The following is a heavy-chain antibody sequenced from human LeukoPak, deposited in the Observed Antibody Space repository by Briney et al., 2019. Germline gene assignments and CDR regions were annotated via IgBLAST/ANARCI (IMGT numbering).Heavy chain of an antibody. V-gene: IGHV3-21*01. D-gene: IGHD5-24*01. Sequence: NAGGSLRLSCAASGFTFSSYTMNWVRQAPGKGLEWVSFISTSSSYIYYADSVKGRFTISRDNAKNSLFLQMNSLRAEDTAVYYCARDREMAKRLHDAFDFWGQGTMVTVFS. CDR3: ARDREMAKRLHDAFDF. CDR2: ISTSSSYI. CDR1: GFTFSSYT. J-gene: IGHJ3*01.